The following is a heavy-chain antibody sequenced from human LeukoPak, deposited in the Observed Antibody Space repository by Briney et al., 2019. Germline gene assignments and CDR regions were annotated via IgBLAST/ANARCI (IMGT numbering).Heavy chain of an antibody. J-gene: IGHJ4*02. CDR2: ISGSGGST. V-gene: IGHV3-23*01. D-gene: IGHD2-2*01. CDR1: GFTFSSYA. Sequence: GGSLRPSCAASGFTFSSYAMSWVRQAPGKGLEWVSAISGSGGSTYYADSVKGRFTISRDNSKNTLYLQMNSLRAEDTAVYYCAKVEDIVVVPAAMSGTFWGQGTLVTVSS. CDR3: AKVEDIVVVPAAMSGTF.